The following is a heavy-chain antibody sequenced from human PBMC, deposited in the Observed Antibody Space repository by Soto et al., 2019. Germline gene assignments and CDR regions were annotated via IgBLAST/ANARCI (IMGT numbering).Heavy chain of an antibody. CDR3: ARQTNYDFWSGGTSGMDV. CDR2: IYYSGST. CDR1: GGSISSSSYY. D-gene: IGHD3-3*01. V-gene: IGHV4-39*01. J-gene: IGHJ6*02. Sequence: PSETLSLTCTVSGGSISSSSYYWGWIRQPPGKGLEWIGSIYYSGSTYYNPSLKSRVTISVDTSKNQFSLKLSSVTAADTAVYYCARQTNYDFWSGGTSGMDVWGQGTTVTVSS.